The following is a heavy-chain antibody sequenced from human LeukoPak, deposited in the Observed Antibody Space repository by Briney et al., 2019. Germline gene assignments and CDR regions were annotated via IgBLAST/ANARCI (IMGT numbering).Heavy chain of an antibody. CDR3: ARTGLLIAVAGEFDY. CDR2: IYHSGST. Sequence: SGTLSLTCAVSGGSISSSNWWSWVRQPPGKGLEWIGEIYHSGSTNYNPSLKSRVTISVDKSKNQFSLKLSSVTAADTAVYYCARTGLLIAVAGEFDYWGQGTLVTVSS. CDR1: GGSISSSNW. D-gene: IGHD6-19*01. J-gene: IGHJ4*02. V-gene: IGHV4-4*02.